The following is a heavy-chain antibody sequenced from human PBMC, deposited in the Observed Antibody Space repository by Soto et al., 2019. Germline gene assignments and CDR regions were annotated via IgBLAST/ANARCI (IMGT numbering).Heavy chain of an antibody. CDR1: GFTFSRHA. CDR3: AKDMSHYYYVWGCEYIFDH. CDR2: ISGSGGTT. V-gene: IGHV3-23*01. Sequence: EVQLLESGGGLVQPGGSLRLSCAASGFTFSRHAMSWVRQAPGKGLEWVSGISGSGGTTFYADSVKGRFTISRDNSKNTTYLQMNSLRADDTAVYYCAKDMSHYYYVWGCEYIFDHWGQGTLVTVSS. J-gene: IGHJ4*02. D-gene: IGHD3-16*01.